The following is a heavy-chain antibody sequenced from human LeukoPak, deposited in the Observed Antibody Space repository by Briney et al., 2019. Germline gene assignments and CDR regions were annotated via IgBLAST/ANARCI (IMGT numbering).Heavy chain of an antibody. J-gene: IGHJ5*02. V-gene: IGHV4-59*12. CDR3: ASGSSGYDP. CDR1: ADSINSYY. CDR2: IYYTGNT. D-gene: IGHD5-12*01. Sequence: SETLSLTCTVSADSINSYYWSWIRQPPGRGLEWIGYIYYTGNTNYNPSLKSRVTISIDTSKNQFSLKLSSVTAADTAVYFCASGSSGYDPWGQGTLVTVSS.